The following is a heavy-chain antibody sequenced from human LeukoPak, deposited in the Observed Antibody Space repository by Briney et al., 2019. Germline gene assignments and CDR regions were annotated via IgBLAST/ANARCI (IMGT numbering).Heavy chain of an antibody. CDR3: AKEGPGNYYDSSGYYLDY. Sequence: GGSLRLSCAASGFTFSSYGMHWVRQAPGKGLEWVSAISGSGGSTYYADSVKGRFTISRDNSKNTLYLQMNSLRAEDTAVYYCAKEGPGNYYDSSGYYLDYWGQGTLVTVSP. CDR1: GFTFSSYG. V-gene: IGHV3-23*01. D-gene: IGHD3-22*01. CDR2: ISGSGGST. J-gene: IGHJ4*02.